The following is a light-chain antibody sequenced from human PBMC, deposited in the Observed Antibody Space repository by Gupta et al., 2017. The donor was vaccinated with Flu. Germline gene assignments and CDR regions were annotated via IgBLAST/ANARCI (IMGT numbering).Light chain of an antibody. J-gene: IGLJ2*01. CDR1: SNNVGNKG. Sequence: ATITSTGSSNNVGNKGEAWRQQDQGRPPNLVSYRNNNRHSGSAERFSASRSGNTAALTIAGLQPEEEADYYCTAWENSLSAHVVFGGGTKLTVL. CDR3: TAWENSLSAHVV. V-gene: IGLV10-54*04. CDR2: RNN.